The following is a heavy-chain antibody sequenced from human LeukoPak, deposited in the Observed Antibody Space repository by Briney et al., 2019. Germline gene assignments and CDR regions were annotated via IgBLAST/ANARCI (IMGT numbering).Heavy chain of an antibody. Sequence: GGSLRLSCAASRFTFSSYDMSWVRQAPGKGLEWVSAISGSGGSTYYADSVNGRFSISRDNSESTLYLQMNSLRAEDTALYYCAGSWYDYRNYFDPWGQGTLVTVSS. V-gene: IGHV3-23*01. D-gene: IGHD5-12*01. CDR3: AGSWYDYRNYFDP. CDR2: ISGSGGST. J-gene: IGHJ4*02. CDR1: RFTFSSYD.